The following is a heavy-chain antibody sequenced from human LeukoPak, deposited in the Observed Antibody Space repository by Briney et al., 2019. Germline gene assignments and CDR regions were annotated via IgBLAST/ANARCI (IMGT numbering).Heavy chain of an antibody. Sequence: PSETLSLTCTVSGGSISSSSYYWGWIRQPPGKGLEWIGSIYHSGSTYYNPSLKSRVTISVDRSKNQFSLKPSSVTAADTAVYYCARDVPVTGSYDAFDIWGQGTMVTVSS. CDR2: IYHSGST. D-gene: IGHD1-14*01. V-gene: IGHV4-39*07. CDR1: GGSISSSSYY. J-gene: IGHJ3*02. CDR3: ARDVPVTGSYDAFDI.